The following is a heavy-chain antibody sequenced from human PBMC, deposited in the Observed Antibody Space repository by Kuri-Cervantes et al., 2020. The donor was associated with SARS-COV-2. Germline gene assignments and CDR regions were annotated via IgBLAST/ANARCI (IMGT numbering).Heavy chain of an antibody. CDR2: ISGSGGST. Sequence: ETLSLTCAASGFTFSSYSMNWVRQAPGKGLEWVSAISGSGGSTYYADSVKGRFTISRDNSKNTLYLQMNSLRAEDTAVYYCAKCGELLTSSYYYYGMDVWGQGTTVTVSS. J-gene: IGHJ6*02. CDR3: AKCGELLTSSYYYYGMDV. CDR1: GFTFSSYS. D-gene: IGHD1-26*01. V-gene: IGHV3-23*01.